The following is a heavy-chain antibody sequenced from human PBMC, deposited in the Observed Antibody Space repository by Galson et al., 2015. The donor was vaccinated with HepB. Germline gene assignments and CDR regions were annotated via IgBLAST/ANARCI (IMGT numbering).Heavy chain of an antibody. CDR3: ARPYSYGYLDAFDI. V-gene: IGHV1-69*02. Sequence: SVKVSCKASGCTFSSYTITWVRQAPGQGLEWMGRIIPVLGVANYAQKFQGRVTMTADKSTTTAYMELSSLRSDDTAVYYCARPYSYGYLDAFDIWGQGTMVTVSS. J-gene: IGHJ3*02. D-gene: IGHD5-18*01. CDR2: IIPVLGVA. CDR1: GCTFSSYT.